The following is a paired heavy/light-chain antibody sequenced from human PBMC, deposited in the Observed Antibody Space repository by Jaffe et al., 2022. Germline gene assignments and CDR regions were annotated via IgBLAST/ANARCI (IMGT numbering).Light chain of an antibody. J-gene: IGLJ1*01. CDR1: SSNIGNNY. CDR2: ENN. CDR3: GTWDSSLSAGV. Sequence: QSVLTQPPSVSAAPGQKVTISCSGSSSNIGNNYVSWYQHLPGTAPKLLISENNKRPSGIPDRFSGSKSGTSATLGITGLQTGDEADYYCGTWDSSLSAGVLGTGTKVTVL. V-gene: IGLV1-51*02.
Heavy chain of an antibody. J-gene: IGHJ4*02. CDR3: AKGTIFAAGALDY. CDR2: ISSSGGTT. CDR1: GFTFSNSV. V-gene: IGHV3-23*01. D-gene: IGHD6-13*01. Sequence: EVQLLESGGGLVQPGGSLRLSCAASGFTFSNSVTTWVRQAPGKGLEWVSHISSSGGTTYYADSVKGRFTISRDNSNNKAYLQMNSLRAEDTAVYYCAKGTIFAAGALDYWGQGTLVTVSS.